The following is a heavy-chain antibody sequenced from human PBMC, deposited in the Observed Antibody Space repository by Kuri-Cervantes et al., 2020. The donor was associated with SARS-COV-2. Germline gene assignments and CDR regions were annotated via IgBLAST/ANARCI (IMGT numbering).Heavy chain of an antibody. CDR3: ARDRPWGYFDY. J-gene: IGHJ4*02. CDR1: GFTFSDYY. V-gene: IGHV3-11*04. CDR2: IYSGGSST. D-gene: IGHD7-27*01. Sequence: GESLKISCAASGFTFSDYYMSWIRQAPGKGLEWVSVIYSGGSSTYYADSVKGRFTISRDNARKSVYLQMDSLRAEDTAVYFCARDRPWGYFDYWGQGSLVTVSS.